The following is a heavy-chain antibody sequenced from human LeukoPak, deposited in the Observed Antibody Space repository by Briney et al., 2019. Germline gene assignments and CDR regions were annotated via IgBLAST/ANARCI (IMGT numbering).Heavy chain of an antibody. V-gene: IGHV1-69*13. CDR3: ARDRGYYDFWSGSNWFDP. Sequence: ASVKASCKASGGTFSSYAISWVRQAPGQGLEWMGGIIPIFGTANYAQKFQGRVTITADESTSTAYMELSSLRSEDTAVYYCARDRGYYDFWSGSNWFDPWGQGTLVTVSS. CDR2: IIPIFGTA. CDR1: GGTFSSYA. J-gene: IGHJ5*02. D-gene: IGHD3-3*01.